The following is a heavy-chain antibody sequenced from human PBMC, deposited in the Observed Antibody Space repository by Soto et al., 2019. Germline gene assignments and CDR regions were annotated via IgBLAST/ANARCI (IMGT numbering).Heavy chain of an antibody. Sequence: EVQLVESGGGLVQPGGSLRLSCAASGFTFSSYNMNWVRQAPGKGLEWISDISLSSSTIFYADSVNGRFTISRDNAKNSLYLQMNRLRAEDTAVYYCARDSRNYYYYMDVWGKGTTVTVSS. CDR1: GFTFSSYN. CDR2: ISLSSSTI. CDR3: ARDSRNYYYYMDV. V-gene: IGHV3-48*01. J-gene: IGHJ6*03.